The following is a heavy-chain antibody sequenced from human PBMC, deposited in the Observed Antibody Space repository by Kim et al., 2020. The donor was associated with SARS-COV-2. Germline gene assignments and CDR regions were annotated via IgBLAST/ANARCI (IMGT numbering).Heavy chain of an antibody. J-gene: IGHJ6*02. CDR3: AKMVIMDGYNYFYYYAMDI. CDR2: ISGGAVNK. CDR1: GFTFDTYA. D-gene: IGHD2-21*01. V-gene: IGHV3-23*01. Sequence: GGSLRLSCVGSGFTFDTYAMSWVRHAPGKGLEWVSVISGGAVNKFYADSVRGRFIISRDNSKNTLFLQMNSLRDEDTALYYCAKMVIMDGYNYFYYYAMDIWGQGASFAVSS.